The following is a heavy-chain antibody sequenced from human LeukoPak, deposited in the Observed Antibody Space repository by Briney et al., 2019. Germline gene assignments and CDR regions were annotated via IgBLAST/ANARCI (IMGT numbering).Heavy chain of an antibody. V-gene: IGHV3-21*01. CDR1: GFAFSSYS. J-gene: IGHJ4*02. CDR3: ARGIAAAGSGY. CDR2: ISSSSSYI. Sequence: PGGSLRLSCAASGFAFSSYSMNWVRQAPGKGLEWVSSISSSSSYIYYADLVKGRFTISRDNAKNSLYLQMNSLRAEDTAVYYCARGIAAAGSGYWGQGTLVTVSS. D-gene: IGHD6-13*01.